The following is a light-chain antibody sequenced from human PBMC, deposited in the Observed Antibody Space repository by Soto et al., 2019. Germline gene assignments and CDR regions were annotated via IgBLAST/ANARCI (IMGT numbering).Light chain of an antibody. CDR3: SSYASSSTVI. V-gene: IGLV2-14*01. Sequence: QSALTQPASVSGSPGQSIPISCTGTSSDVGGYNYVSWYQQNPGKAPKLMIYDVSNRPSGISNRFSGSKSGNTASLTISGLQAEDEADYYCSSYASSSTVIFGGGTKLTVL. J-gene: IGLJ2*01. CDR1: SSDVGGYNY. CDR2: DVS.